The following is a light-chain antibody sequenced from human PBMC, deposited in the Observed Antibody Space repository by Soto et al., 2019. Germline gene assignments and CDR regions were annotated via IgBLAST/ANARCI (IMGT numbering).Light chain of an antibody. V-gene: IGKV1-27*01. CDR1: QGISNY. CDR2: AAS. J-gene: IGKJ3*01. CDR3: QKYSSVPP. Sequence: DLKMTQSPSSLSASVGDRVTITCRASQGISNYIAWYQQKPGKAPKLLIYAASTLQSGVTSRFSGSGSGTDFTLTINSLQPEDVATYSCQKYSSVPPFGPGTKVTIK.